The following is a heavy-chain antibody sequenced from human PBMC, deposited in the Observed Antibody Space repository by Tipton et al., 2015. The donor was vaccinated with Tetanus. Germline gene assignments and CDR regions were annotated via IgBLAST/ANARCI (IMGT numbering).Heavy chain of an antibody. D-gene: IGHD1-7*01. CDR2: IFYGGTT. CDR1: GDSITSFY. CDR3: ARDLGTSGFH. V-gene: IGHV4-59*01. Sequence: PGLVKPSETLPLTCTVSGDSITSFYWSRIRQPPGKGLEWIGYIFYGGTTNYNPSLKSRVTISLDTSKNQFSLQLSSVTAADTAVYYCARDLGTSGFHWGQGTLVTVSS. J-gene: IGHJ4*02.